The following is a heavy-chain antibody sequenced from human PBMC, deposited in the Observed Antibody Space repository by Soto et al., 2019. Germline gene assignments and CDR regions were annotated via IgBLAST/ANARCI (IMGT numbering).Heavy chain of an antibody. CDR3: AKAPRREGSFDP. CDR2: ISYDGMTK. J-gene: IGHJ5*02. Sequence: QVQLVESGGGVVQPGRSLRLSCAGSGITFRGYAMHWVRQAPGQGLEWVAVISYDGMTKYYAGSVKGRLTISRDDSKNTLYLQINSLRVDDTAVYYCAKAPRREGSFDPWGQGTLVTVSS. CDR1: GITFRGYA. V-gene: IGHV3-30*04. D-gene: IGHD3-10*01.